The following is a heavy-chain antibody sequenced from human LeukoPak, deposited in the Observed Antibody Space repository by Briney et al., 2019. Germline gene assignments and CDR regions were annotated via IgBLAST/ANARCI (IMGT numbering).Heavy chain of an antibody. CDR3: ARGPSDSCGYYYADPFDY. CDR2: ISSSSSYI. V-gene: IGHV3-21*01. Sequence: GRSLRLSCAASGFTFSSYSMNWVRQAPGKGLEWVSSISSSSSYIYYADSVKGRFTISRDNAKNSLYLQINSLRADDTAGYYCARGPSDSCGYYYADPFDYWGQGTLVTVSS. CDR1: GFTFSSYS. J-gene: IGHJ4*02. D-gene: IGHD3-22*01.